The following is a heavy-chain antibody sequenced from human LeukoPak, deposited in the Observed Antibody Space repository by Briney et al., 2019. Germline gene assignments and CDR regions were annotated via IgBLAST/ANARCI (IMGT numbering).Heavy chain of an antibody. D-gene: IGHD6-19*01. CDR3: AKGGNGWYFDY. Sequence: SETLSLTCAVYGGSFSGYYWNWIRQPPGKGLEWIGEINHRGSTKYNPSLKSRVTMSVDTSKNQLSLRLSSVTAADTAVYYCAKGGNGWYFDYWGQGTLATVSS. J-gene: IGHJ4*02. CDR2: INHRGST. CDR1: GGSFSGYY. V-gene: IGHV4-34*01.